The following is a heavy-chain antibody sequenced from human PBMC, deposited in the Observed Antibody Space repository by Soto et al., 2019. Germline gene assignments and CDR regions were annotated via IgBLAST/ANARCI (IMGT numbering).Heavy chain of an antibody. Sequence: GGSLRLSCAASGFTFSSYAMGWVRQGPGKGLEWVAVVSIGGSTHYADSVRGRFTISRDNSKNTLSLQMNSLTAEDTAVYFCAKRRGAGGHFDYWGQGALVAVSS. CDR3: AKRRGAGGHFDY. CDR1: GFTFSSYA. J-gene: IGHJ4*02. V-gene: IGHV3-23*01. D-gene: IGHD1-26*01. CDR2: VSIGGST.